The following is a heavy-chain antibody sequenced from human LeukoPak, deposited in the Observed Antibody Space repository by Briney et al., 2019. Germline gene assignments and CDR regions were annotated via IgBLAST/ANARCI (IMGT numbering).Heavy chain of an antibody. J-gene: IGHJ4*02. V-gene: IGHV3-73*01. CDR3: AIIRLGELSSFDY. Sequence: PGGSLRLSCAASGFTFSGSAMHWVRQASGKGLEWVGRIRSKANSYATAYAASVKGRFTISRDDSKNTAYLQMNSLRAEDTAVYYCAIIRLGELSSFDYWGQGTLVTVSS. D-gene: IGHD3-16*02. CDR2: IRSKANSYAT. CDR1: GFTFSGSA.